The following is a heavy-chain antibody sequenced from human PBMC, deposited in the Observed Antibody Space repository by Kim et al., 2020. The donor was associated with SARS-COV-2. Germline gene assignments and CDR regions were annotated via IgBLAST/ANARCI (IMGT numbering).Heavy chain of an antibody. D-gene: IGHD6-19*01. J-gene: IGHJ3*02. CDR2: IWYDGSNK. Sequence: GGSLRLSCAASGFTFSSYGMHWVRQAPGKGLEWVAIIWYDGSNKYYADSVKGRFTISRDNSKNTLYLQMNSLRAEDTAVYYCAREGIAVAGNAPDAFDIGAKGQWSPSLQ. CDR1: GFTFSSYG. CDR3: AREGIAVAGNAPDAFD. V-gene: IGHV3-33*01.